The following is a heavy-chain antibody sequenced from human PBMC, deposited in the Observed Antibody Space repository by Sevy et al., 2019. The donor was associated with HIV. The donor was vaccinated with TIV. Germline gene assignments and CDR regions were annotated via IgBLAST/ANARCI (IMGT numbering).Heavy chain of an antibody. D-gene: IGHD4-17*01. Sequence: ASVKVSCKASGYTVTSYGISWVRQAPGQGLEWMGWISAYNGNTNYAQKLQGRVTMTTDTSTSTVYMELRSLRSDDTAVYYCARQKNYGDYVGYWGQGTLVTVSS. CDR1: GYTVTSYG. CDR2: ISAYNGNT. J-gene: IGHJ4*02. V-gene: IGHV1-18*01. CDR3: ARQKNYGDYVGY.